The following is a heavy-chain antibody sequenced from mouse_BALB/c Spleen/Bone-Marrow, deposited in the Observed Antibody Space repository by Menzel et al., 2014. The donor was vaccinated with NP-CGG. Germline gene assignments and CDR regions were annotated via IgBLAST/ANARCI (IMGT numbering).Heavy chain of an antibody. CDR3: ASMITTAWFAY. D-gene: IGHD2-4*01. V-gene: IGHV2-9*02. CDR1: GFSLXSYG. CDR2: IWASGST. Sequence: VKLVESGPGLVAPSQSLSITCTVSGFSLXSYGVHWVRQPPGKGLEWLGVIWASGSTNYNSALMSRLSISKDNSKSQVFLKMNSLQTDDTAMYYCASMITTAWFAYWGQGTLVTVSA. J-gene: IGHJ3*01.